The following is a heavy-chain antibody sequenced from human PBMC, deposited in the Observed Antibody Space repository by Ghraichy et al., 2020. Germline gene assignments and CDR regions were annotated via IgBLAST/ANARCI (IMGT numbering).Heavy chain of an antibody. CDR3: ARSKQGYCSSTSCWGYYYYGMDV. D-gene: IGHD2-2*01. J-gene: IGHJ6*02. Sequence: SVKVSCKASGGTFSSYAISWVRQAPGQGLEWMGGIIPIFGTANYAQKFQGRVTITADESTSTAYMELSSLRSEDTAVYYCARSKQGYCSSTSCWGYYYYGMDVWGQGTTVTVSS. CDR2: IIPIFGTA. CDR1: GGTFSSYA. V-gene: IGHV1-69*13.